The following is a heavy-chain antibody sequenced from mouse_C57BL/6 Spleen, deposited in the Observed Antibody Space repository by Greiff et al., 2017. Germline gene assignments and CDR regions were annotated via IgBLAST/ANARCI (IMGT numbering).Heavy chain of an antibody. CDR2: IYPRDGST. D-gene: IGHD1-1*01. J-gene: IGHJ2*01. Sequence: QVQLKQSGPELVKPGASVKLSCKASGYTFTSYDINWVKQRPGQGLEWIGWIYPRDGSTKYNEKFKGKATLTVDTSSSTAYMELHSLTSEDSAVYFWARRKSYYGSSDYFDYWGQGTTLTVSS. CDR1: GYTFTSYD. CDR3: ARRKSYYGSSDYFDY. V-gene: IGHV1-85*01.